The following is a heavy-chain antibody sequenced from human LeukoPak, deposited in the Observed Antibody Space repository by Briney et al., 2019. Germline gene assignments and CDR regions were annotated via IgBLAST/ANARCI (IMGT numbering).Heavy chain of an antibody. D-gene: IGHD3-10*01. V-gene: IGHV3-48*04. CDR3: ARVNHYGSGSYP. Sequence: AGGSLRLSCAASGFTFSSYSMNWVRQAPGKGLEWVSYISSSSSTIYYADSVKGRFAISRDNAKNSLYLQMNSLRAEDTAVYYCARVNHYGSGSYPWGQGTLVTVSS. CDR2: ISSSSSTI. J-gene: IGHJ4*02. CDR1: GFTFSSYS.